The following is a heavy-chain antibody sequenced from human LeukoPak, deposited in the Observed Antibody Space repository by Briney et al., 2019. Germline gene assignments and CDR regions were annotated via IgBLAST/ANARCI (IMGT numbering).Heavy chain of an antibody. CDR1: GGSISSHY. J-gene: IGHJ6*03. Sequence: SETLSLTCTVSGGSISSHYWSWIRQLPGKGLEWIGYIYYSGSTNYNPSLKSRVTLSVATSKNQFSLKLSSVTAADTAVYYCARDVRGGYYYYMDVWGKGTTVTVSS. CDR3: ARDVRGGYYYYMDV. CDR2: IYYSGST. V-gene: IGHV4-59*11.